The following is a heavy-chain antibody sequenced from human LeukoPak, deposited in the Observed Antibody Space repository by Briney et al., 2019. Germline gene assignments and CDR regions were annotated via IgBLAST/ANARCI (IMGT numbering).Heavy chain of an antibody. J-gene: IGHJ6*02. Sequence: PSETLSLTCAVYGGSFTDYFWTWIRQSPGKGLEWIGEINDYSGNTNYNPSLNSRVSISLEKSKNQFFLELRSVTAADTAVYYCARGRIAKIVVVHSFHYGMDVWGQGTTVTVSS. CDR3: ARGRIAKIVVVHSFHYGMDV. D-gene: IGHD3-22*01. CDR1: GGSFTDYF. CDR2: INDYSGNT. V-gene: IGHV4-34*01.